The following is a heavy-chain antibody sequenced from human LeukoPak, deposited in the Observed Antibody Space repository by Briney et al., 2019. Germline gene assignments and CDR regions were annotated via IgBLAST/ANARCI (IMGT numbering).Heavy chain of an antibody. Sequence: PGGSLRLSCAASGFTFSSYGMHWVRQAPGKGLEWVAFIRYDGSNKYYADSVKGRFTISRDNSKNTLYLQMNSLRAEDTAVYYCARVVGARGYYFDYWGQGTLVTVSS. CDR3: ARVVGARGYYFDY. J-gene: IGHJ4*02. CDR2: IRYDGSNK. D-gene: IGHD1-26*01. CDR1: GFTFSSYG. V-gene: IGHV3-30*02.